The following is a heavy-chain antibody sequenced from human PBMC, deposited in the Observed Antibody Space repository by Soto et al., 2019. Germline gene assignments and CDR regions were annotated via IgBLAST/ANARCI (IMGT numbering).Heavy chain of an antibody. J-gene: IGHJ3*02. Sequence: QVQLQQWGAGLLKPSETLSLTCAVSGGSFSGYYWSWIRHPPGKGLEWIAEINHSGSTNYNPSLKSLVTISVDTSKNQFSLKLNSVTAADTAVYYCARGRDYYDTSAQWALDIWGQGIMVTVSS. V-gene: IGHV4-34*01. CDR1: GGSFSGYY. CDR2: INHSGST. CDR3: ARGRDYYDTSAQWALDI. D-gene: IGHD3-22*01.